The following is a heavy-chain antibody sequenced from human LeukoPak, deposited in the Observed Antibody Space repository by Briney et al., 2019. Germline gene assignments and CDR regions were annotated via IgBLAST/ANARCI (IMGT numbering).Heavy chain of an antibody. CDR2: ISYDGSNK. Sequence: GRSLRLSCAASGFTFSSYAMHWVRQAPGKGLEWAAVISYDGSNKYYADSVKGRFTISRDNSKNTLYLQMNSLRAEDTAVYYCAREDVQYDSSGFSNWFDPWGQGTLVTVSS. J-gene: IGHJ5*02. V-gene: IGHV3-30-3*01. CDR3: AREDVQYDSSGFSNWFDP. CDR1: GFTFSSYA. D-gene: IGHD3-22*01.